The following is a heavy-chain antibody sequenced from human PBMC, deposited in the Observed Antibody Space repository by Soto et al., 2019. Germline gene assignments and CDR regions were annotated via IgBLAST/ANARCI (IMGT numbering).Heavy chain of an antibody. V-gene: IGHV4-39*01. CDR2: IYYSGST. Sequence: PSETLSLTCTVSGGSISSSSYYWGWIRQPPGKGLEWIGSIYYSGSTYYNPSLKSRVTISVDTSKNQFSLKLSSVTAADTAVYYCAGARDHYYDSSGYPFPFDYWGQGTLVTVSS. CDR1: GGSISSSSYY. J-gene: IGHJ4*02. D-gene: IGHD3-22*01. CDR3: AGARDHYYDSSGYPFPFDY.